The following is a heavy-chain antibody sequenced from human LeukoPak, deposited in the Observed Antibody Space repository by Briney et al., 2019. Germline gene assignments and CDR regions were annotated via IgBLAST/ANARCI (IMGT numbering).Heavy chain of an antibody. CDR1: GGSINSYY. V-gene: IGHV4-59*08. D-gene: IGHD6-19*01. J-gene: IGHJ4*02. Sequence: SETLSLTCTVSGGSINSYYWSWIRQPPGKGLEWIAFISYSGSTSYNPSLKSRVTISVDKSKNQFSLKLSSVTAADTAVYYCARQAGSSGWYGLDYWGQGTLVTVSS. CDR3: ARQAGSSGWYGLDY. CDR2: ISYSGST.